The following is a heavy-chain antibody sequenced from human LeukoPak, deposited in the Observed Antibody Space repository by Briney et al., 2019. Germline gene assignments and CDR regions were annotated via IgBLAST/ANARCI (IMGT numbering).Heavy chain of an antibody. CDR3: AKGAGHCSSISCTGYSGYDFRFDD. D-gene: IGHD5-12*01. CDR2: ITKSGDAS. V-gene: IGHV3-23*01. Sequence: GSLRLSCAASGIIFSSDAMSWVRQVPGKGLEWVSLITKSGDASYYADSVKGRFTISRDNSKNTVYLQLNSLGAEDTAMYFCAKGAGHCSSISCTGYSGYDFRFDDWGQGTLVTVSS. CDR1: GIIFSSDA. J-gene: IGHJ4*02.